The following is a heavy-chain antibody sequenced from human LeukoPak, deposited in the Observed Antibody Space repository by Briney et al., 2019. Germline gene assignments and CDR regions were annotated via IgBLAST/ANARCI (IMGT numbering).Heavy chain of an antibody. D-gene: IGHD3-22*01. CDR3: ARVYDSSGYYFSPYFDY. V-gene: IGHV1-46*01. CDR2: INPSGGST. CDR1: GYTFTSYD. Sequence: ASVKVSCKASGYTFTSYDINWVRQAPGQGLEWMGIINPSGGSTSYAQKFQGRVTMTRDTSTSTVYMELSSLRSEDTAVYYCARVYDSSGYYFSPYFDYWGQGTLVTVSS. J-gene: IGHJ4*02.